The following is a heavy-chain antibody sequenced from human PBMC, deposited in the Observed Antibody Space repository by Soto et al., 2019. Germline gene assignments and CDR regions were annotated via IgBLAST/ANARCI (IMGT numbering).Heavy chain of an antibody. CDR1: GFTFSSYA. V-gene: IGHV3-23*01. D-gene: IGHD3-22*01. Sequence: GSLRLSCAASGFTFSSYAMSWVRQAPGKGLEWVSAISGSGGSTYYADSVKGRFTISRDNSKNTLYLQMNSLRAEDTAVYYCAKSGGNYYDSSGLDAFDIWGQGTMVTVSS. CDR2: ISGSGGST. CDR3: AKSGGNYYDSSGLDAFDI. J-gene: IGHJ3*02.